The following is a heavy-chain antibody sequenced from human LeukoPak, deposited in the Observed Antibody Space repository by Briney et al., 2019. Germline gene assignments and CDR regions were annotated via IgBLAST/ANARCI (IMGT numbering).Heavy chain of an antibody. J-gene: IGHJ4*02. CDR1: GYTFTGYY. D-gene: IGHD5-18*01. V-gene: IGHV1-2*02. Sequence: ASVKVSCKASGYTFTGYYMHWVRQAPGQGLEWMGWINPNSGGTNYAQKFQGRVTMTRDTSISTAYMELSRLRSDDTAVYYCAREAMGKRYFDYWGQGTLVTVSS. CDR3: AREAMGKRYFDY. CDR2: INPNSGGT.